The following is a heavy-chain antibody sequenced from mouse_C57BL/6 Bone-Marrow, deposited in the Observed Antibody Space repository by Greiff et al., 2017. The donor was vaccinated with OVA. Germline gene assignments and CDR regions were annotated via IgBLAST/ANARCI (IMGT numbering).Heavy chain of an antibody. J-gene: IGHJ4*01. CDR1: GYTFTRYW. V-gene: IGHV1-55*01. CDR3: AKGGMDY. Sequence: QVQLKQPGAELVKPGASVKMSCKASGYTFTRYWITWVKQRPGQGLEWIGDIYPGSGSTNYNEKFKSKATLTVDTSSSTAYMQLSSLTSDDSAVYYCAKGGMDYWGQGTSVTVSS. CDR2: IYPGSGST.